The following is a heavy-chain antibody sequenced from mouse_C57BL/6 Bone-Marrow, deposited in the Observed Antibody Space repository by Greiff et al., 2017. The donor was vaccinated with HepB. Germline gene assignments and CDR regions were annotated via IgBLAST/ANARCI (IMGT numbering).Heavy chain of an antibody. CDR1: GFTFSDYG. CDR2: ISSGSSTI. J-gene: IGHJ4*01. CDR3: AMTPHLPSYYYAMDY. D-gene: IGHD2-1*01. Sequence: VQLKESGGGLVKPGGSLKLSCAASGFTFSDYGMHWVRQAPEKGLEWVAYISSGSSTIYYADTVKGRFTISRDNAKNTLFLQMTSLRSEDTAMYYCAMTPHLPSYYYAMDYWGQGTSVTVSS. V-gene: IGHV5-17*01.